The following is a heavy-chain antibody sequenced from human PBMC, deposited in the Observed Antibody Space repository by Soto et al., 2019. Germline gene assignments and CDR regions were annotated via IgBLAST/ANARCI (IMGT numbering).Heavy chain of an antibody. V-gene: IGHV1-18*01. J-gene: IGHJ6*02. D-gene: IGHD3-3*02. Sequence: EASVKVSCKASGYTFTSYGISWVRQAPGQGLEWMGWISAYNGNTNYAQKLQGRVTMTTDTSTSTAYMELRSLRSDDTAVYYCARDLAVGFLEWQDYYGMDVWGQGTTVTVSS. CDR2: ISAYNGNT. CDR3: ARDLAVGFLEWQDYYGMDV. CDR1: GYTFTSYG.